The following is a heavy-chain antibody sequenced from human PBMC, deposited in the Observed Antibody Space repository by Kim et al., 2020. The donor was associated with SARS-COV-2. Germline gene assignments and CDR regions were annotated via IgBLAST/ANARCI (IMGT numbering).Heavy chain of an antibody. CDR3: ARGDYGDYGGVDV. Sequence: SETLSLTCNVSGYYIYSGYYWGWIRQSPGKGLEWIGSIYHSGSTYYNPSLKSRVTLSVDPPNNQFSLKMISVTAADTAIYYCARGDYGDYGGVDVWGQGT. D-gene: IGHD4-17*01. CDR1: GYYIYSGYY. CDR2: IYHSGST. J-gene: IGHJ6*02. V-gene: IGHV4-38-2*02.